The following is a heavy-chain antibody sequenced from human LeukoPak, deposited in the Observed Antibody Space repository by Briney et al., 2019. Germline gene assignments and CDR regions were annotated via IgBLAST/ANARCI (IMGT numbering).Heavy chain of an antibody. J-gene: IGHJ4*01. Sequence: GGSLRLSCAASGFTFSSFAMNWVRQAPGKGLEWVSAISGSGGSTYYADSVKGRFTISRDDSKNTLYLQMNSLRAEDTAVYYCAKGPYYTLWSGGDYWGLGTLVTVSS. V-gene: IGHV3-23*01. CDR1: GFTFSSFA. CDR2: ISGSGGST. CDR3: AKGPYYTLWSGGDY. D-gene: IGHD3-3*01.